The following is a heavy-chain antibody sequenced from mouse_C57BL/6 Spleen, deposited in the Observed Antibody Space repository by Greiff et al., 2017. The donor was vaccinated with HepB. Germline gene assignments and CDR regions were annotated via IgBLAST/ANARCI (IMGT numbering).Heavy chain of an antibody. D-gene: IGHD1-1*01. CDR1: GYTFTSYW. V-gene: IGHV1-50*01. Sequence: QVQLKQPGAELVKPGASVKLSCKASGYTFTSYWMQWVKQRPGRGLEWIGEIDPSDSYSNYNQKFKGKATLTVDTYSSTAYMQRSSLTSEDSAVYYFSRNYYGSSYDAMDYWGQGTSVTVSS. CDR2: IDPSDSYS. J-gene: IGHJ4*01. CDR3: SRNYYGSSYDAMDY.